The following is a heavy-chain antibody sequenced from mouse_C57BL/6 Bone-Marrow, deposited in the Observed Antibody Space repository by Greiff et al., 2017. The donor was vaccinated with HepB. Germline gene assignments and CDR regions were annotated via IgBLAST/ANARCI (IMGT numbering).Heavy chain of an antibody. CDR1: GYTFTSYG. CDR3: AGLLWFAY. Sequence: QVHVKQSGAELVRPGASVKLSCTASGYTFTSYGISWVKQRTGQGLEWIGEIYPRSGNTYYNEKFKGKATLTADKSSSTAYMELRSLTSEDSAVYFCAGLLWFAYWGQGTLVTVSA. CDR2: IYPRSGNT. D-gene: IGHD2-1*01. J-gene: IGHJ3*01. V-gene: IGHV1-81*01.